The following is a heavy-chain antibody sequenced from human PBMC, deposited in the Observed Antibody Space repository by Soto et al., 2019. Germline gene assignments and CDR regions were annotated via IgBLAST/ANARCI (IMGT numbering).Heavy chain of an antibody. CDR3: ARCGGSGWRNYYYYGMDV. V-gene: IGHV1-69*13. J-gene: IGHJ6*02. CDR2: IIPIFGTA. Sequence: SVKVSCKASGGTFSSYAISWVRQAPGQGLEWMGGIIPIFGTANYAQKFRGRVTITADESTSTAYMELSSLRSEDTAVYYCARCGGSGWRNYYYYGMDVWGQGTTVTVSS. CDR1: GGTFSSYA. D-gene: IGHD6-19*01.